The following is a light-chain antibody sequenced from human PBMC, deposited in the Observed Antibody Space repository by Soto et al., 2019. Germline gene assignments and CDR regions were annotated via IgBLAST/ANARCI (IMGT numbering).Light chain of an antibody. V-gene: IGLV2-14*01. Sequence: QSALTQPASVSGSPGQSITISCTGTSSDVGGYNYVSWYQHHPGEAPKLIIYDVSNRPSGVSNRFSGSKSGNTASLTISGLQAEDEADYYCSSYTVSSTVLFGGGTKVTGL. CDR3: SSYTVSSTVL. J-gene: IGLJ2*01. CDR2: DVS. CDR1: SSDVGGYNY.